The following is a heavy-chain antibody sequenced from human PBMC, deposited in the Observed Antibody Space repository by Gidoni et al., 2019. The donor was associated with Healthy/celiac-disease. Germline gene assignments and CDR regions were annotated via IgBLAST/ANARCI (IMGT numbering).Heavy chain of an antibody. V-gene: IGHV3-21*01. D-gene: IGHD2-21*02. CDR1: GYTFSSDS. Sequence: EVQLVESGGGVVNPGGSLRLSCAASGYTFSSDSMNWVRQAPGKGLEWISSISSSSSYIYYAVSVKGRFTISRDTAKNSLYLQMNSLGAEDTAVYYCARDLASSGGDCYSLDYWGQGTLVTVSS. J-gene: IGHJ4*02. CDR2: ISSSSSYI. CDR3: ARDLASSGGDCYSLDY.